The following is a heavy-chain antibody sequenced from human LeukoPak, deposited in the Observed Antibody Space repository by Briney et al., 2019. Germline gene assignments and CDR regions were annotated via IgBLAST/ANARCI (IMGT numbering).Heavy chain of an antibody. J-gene: IGHJ4*02. V-gene: IGHV3-30*01. CDR1: GFTFSSYA. CDR2: IPYDGSNK. Sequence: GGSLRLSCAASGFTFSSYAMHWVRQAPGKGLEWVAVIPYDGSNKYYADSVKGRFTISRDNSKNTLYLQMNSLRAEGTAVYYCARDLHCSSTSCYSALFDYWGQGTLVTVSS. D-gene: IGHD2-2*01. CDR3: ARDLHCSSTSCYSALFDY.